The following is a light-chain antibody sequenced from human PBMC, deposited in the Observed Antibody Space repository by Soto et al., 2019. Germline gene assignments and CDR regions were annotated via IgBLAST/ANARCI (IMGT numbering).Light chain of an antibody. CDR1: QGISSW. J-gene: IGKJ4*01. CDR2: GAS. V-gene: IGKV1-12*01. CDR3: QQYYSYPLT. Sequence: DIQMTQSPSSVSASVGDRVTITCRASQGISSWLAWYQQKPGKAPKLLISGASTLQGGVPSRFSGSGSGTDFTLTISCLQSEDFATYYCQQYYSYPLTFGGGTKVEIK.